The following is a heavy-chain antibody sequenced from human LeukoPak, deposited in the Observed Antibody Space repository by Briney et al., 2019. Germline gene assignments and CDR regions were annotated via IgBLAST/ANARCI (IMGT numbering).Heavy chain of an antibody. CDR2: IYHSGNT. J-gene: IGHJ4*02. V-gene: IGHV4-39*07. D-gene: IGHD6-13*01. CDR1: GGSISSSTYY. Sequence: PSETLSLTCTVSGGSISSSTYYWGWIRQPPGKGLEWIGEIYHSGNTNYNPSLKSRVTISVDKSNNQFSLRLSFVTAADTAIYYCARDLGSSTPRGYWGQGILVTVSS. CDR3: ARDLGSSTPRGY.